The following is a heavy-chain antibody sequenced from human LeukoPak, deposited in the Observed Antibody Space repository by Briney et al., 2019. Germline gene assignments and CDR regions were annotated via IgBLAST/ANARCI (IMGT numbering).Heavy chain of an antibody. V-gene: IGHV1-69*06. Sequence: ASVKVSCKASGGTFSSYAISWVRQAPGQGHEWMGGIIPIFGTANYAQKFQGRVTITADKSTSTAYMELSSLRSEDTAVYYCARDRAPTVTTHYFDYWGQGTLVTVSS. D-gene: IGHD4-17*01. CDR1: GGTFSSYA. CDR2: IIPIFGTA. CDR3: ARDRAPTVTTHYFDY. J-gene: IGHJ4*02.